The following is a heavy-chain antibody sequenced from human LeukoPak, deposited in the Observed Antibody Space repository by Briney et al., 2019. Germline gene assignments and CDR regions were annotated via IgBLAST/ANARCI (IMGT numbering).Heavy chain of an antibody. CDR3: ARASKKGRAAAPRPIDY. CDR1: GGSISSSSYY. D-gene: IGHD6-13*01. CDR2: IYYSGST. V-gene: IGHV4-39*01. J-gene: IGHJ4*02. Sequence: SETLSLTCTVSGGSISSSSYYWGWIRQPPGKGLEWIGSIYYSGSTYYNPSLKSRVTISVDTSKNQFSLKLSSVTAADTAVYYCARASKKGRAAAPRPIDYWGQGTLVTVSS.